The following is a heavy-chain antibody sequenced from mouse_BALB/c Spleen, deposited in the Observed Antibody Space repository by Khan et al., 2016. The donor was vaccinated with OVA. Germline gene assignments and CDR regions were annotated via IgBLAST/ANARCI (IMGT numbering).Heavy chain of an antibody. CDR3: ARHSYRYDFTY. CDR1: GFSLITYG. Sequence: VQLQESGPGLVQPSQNLSITCTVSGFSLITYGVHWVRQSPGKGLEWLGVIWSGGSTDYNEAFISRLSISKDNSKSQVFFKMNSRQSDDTAIYYCARHSYRYDFTYWGRGTLVTVSS. V-gene: IGHV2-4-1*01. CDR2: IWSGGST. D-gene: IGHD2-12*01. J-gene: IGHJ3*01.